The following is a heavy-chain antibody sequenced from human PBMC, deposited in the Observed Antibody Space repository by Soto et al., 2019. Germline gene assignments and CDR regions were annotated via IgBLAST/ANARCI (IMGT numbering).Heavy chain of an antibody. V-gene: IGHV3-15*07. Sequence: GGSLRLSCAGSGFTFNSVWMSWVRQAPGKGLEWVGRIKSRSDGGTTEYAAPVKGRLTIFRDDLETTLYLQMSGLKTEDTAVYYCTTFNYWGLGTLVTVSS. J-gene: IGHJ4*02. CDR1: GFTFNSVW. CDR3: TTFNY. CDR2: IKSRSDGGTT.